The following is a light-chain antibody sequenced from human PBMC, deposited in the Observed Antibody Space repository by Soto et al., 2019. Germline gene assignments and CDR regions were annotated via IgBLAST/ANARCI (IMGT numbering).Light chain of an antibody. CDR3: QQLHVYPST. CDR1: QDINSY. V-gene: IGKV1-9*01. CDR2: AGT. Sequence: IQLTQSPSSLSASVGDRATITCRASQDINSYLAWYQQKPGKAPNLLIYAGTSLQSGVPSRFSGSGSGTEFTLTTSRLQPEDLATYYCQQLHVYPSTFGGGTKVE. J-gene: IGKJ4*01.